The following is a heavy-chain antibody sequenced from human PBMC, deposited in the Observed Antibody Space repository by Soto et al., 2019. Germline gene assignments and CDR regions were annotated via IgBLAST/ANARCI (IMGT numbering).Heavy chain of an antibody. D-gene: IGHD3-22*01. CDR1: GFTFSIYG. Sequence: GGSLRLSCSASGFTFSIYGMHWVRQAPGKGLEYVSSISTNGGSTDYADSVKGRFTISRDNSKNTVYLQMSSLGVEDTAVYYCVKGEYYYDSSGYYPFDYWGQGT. CDR2: ISTNGGST. CDR3: VKGEYYYDSSGYYPFDY. V-gene: IGHV3-64D*06. J-gene: IGHJ4*02.